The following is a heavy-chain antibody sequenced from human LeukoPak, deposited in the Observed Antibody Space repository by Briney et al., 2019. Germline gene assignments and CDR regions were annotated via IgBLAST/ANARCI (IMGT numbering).Heavy chain of an antibody. V-gene: IGHV4-34*01. Sequence: SETLSLTCAVYGGSFSGYYWSWIRQPPGKGLEWIGEINHSGSTNYNPSLKSRVTISVDTSKSQFSLKLSSVTAADTAVYYCARGQRGYSHGPAAFDIWGQGTMVTVSS. CDR2: INHSGST. J-gene: IGHJ3*02. D-gene: IGHD5-18*01. CDR3: ARGQRGYSHGPAAFDI. CDR1: GGSFSGYY.